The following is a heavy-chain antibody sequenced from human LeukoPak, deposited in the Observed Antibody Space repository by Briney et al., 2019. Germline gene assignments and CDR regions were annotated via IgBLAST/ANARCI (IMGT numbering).Heavy chain of an antibody. D-gene: IGHD3-3*01. V-gene: IGHV3-20*04. Sequence: RPGGSLRLSCAASGFTFDDYGMSWVRQAPGKGLEWVSGINWNGGSTGYADSVKGRFTVSRDNAKNSLYLQMNSLRAEDTALDYCARMVWSSYYYYYMDVWGKGTTVTVSS. J-gene: IGHJ6*03. CDR3: ARMVWSSYYYYYMDV. CDR1: GFTFDDYG. CDR2: INWNGGST.